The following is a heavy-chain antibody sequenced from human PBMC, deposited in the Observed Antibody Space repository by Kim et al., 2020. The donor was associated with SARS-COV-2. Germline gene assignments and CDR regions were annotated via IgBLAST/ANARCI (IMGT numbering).Heavy chain of an antibody. D-gene: IGHD3-9*01. J-gene: IGHJ4*02. V-gene: IGHV3-23*01. CDR2: ISDSGGGT. CDR1: GFMFSNYA. Sequence: GGSLRLSCAASGFMFSNYAMSWVRQAPGKGLEWVSAISDSGGGTYYADSEKGRFTISRDNSKNTLYLQMNSLRAEDTAVYYCAKHGSGLVFDFWGQGTLVTVSS. CDR3: AKHGSGLVFDF.